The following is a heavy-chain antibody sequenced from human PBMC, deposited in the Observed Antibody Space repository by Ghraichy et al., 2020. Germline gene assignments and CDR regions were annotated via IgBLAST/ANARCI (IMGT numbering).Heavy chain of an antibody. Sequence: SETLSLTCTVSGGSISSSSYYWGWIRQPPGKGLEWIGSIYYSGSTYYNPSLKSRVTISVDTSKNQFSLKLSSVTAADTAVYYCAGASYGGNGGLVWGQGTMVTVSS. V-gene: IGHV4-39*01. CDR2: IYYSGST. CDR3: AGASYGGNGGLV. CDR1: GGSISSSSYY. D-gene: IGHD4-23*01. J-gene: IGHJ3*01.